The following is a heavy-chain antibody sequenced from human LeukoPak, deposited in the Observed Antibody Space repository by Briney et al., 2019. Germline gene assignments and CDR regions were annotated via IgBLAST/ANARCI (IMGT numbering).Heavy chain of an antibody. J-gene: IGHJ4*02. CDR1: GFTFSSYS. CDR2: INSSNSYI. V-gene: IGHV3-21*01. Sequence: GGFLRLSCAASGFTFSSYSMNWVRQAPGKGLEWVSSINSSNSYIYYADSVKGRFTISRDNAKNSLYLQMNSLRAEDTAVYYCARDSGSYYLRFDYWDQGTLVTVSS. CDR3: ARDSGSYYLRFDY. D-gene: IGHD1-26*01.